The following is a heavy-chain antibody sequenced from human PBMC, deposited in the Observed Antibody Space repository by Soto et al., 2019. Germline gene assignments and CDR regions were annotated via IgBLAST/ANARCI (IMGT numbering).Heavy chain of an antibody. V-gene: IGHV3-21*01. CDR3: VRARATDSRPDY. CDR2: ISSSSSYI. Sequence: AGGSLRLSCAASGFTFSLYSVIWVRQAPGKGLEWVSSISSSSSYIYYADSMKGRFTLSRDNAQNSLYLQMNSLRVDDTAVYYCVRARATDSRPDYWGQGTLVTVSS. J-gene: IGHJ4*02. CDR1: GFTFSLYS. D-gene: IGHD3-22*01.